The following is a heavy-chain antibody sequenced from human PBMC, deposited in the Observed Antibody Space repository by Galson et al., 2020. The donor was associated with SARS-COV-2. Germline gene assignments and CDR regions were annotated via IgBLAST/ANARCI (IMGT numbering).Heavy chain of an antibody. Sequence: QTLSLTCAISGDSVSSLSATWNWIRQSPSRGLEWLGRTYHRSQWYTDYAVSVESRIIISADTSKNQFSLHLNSVTPEDTAVYYCASAQGIAAVLDYWGQGTVVTVSS. CDR3: ASAQGIAAVLDY. J-gene: IGHJ4*02. V-gene: IGHV6-1*01. CDR1: GDSVSSLSAT. CDR2: TYHRSQWYT. D-gene: IGHD6-13*01.